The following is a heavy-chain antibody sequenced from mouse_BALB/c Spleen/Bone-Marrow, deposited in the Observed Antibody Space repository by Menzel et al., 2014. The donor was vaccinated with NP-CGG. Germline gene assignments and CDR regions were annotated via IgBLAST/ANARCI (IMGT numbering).Heavy chain of an antibody. CDR2: IWAGGST. CDR3: ARERPNYFDN. CDR1: GFSLTSYG. V-gene: IGHV2-9*02. Sequence: VKLVESGPGLVAPSQSLSITCTVSGFSLTSYGVHWVPQPPGKGLEWLGVIWAGGSTDYNSALVSRLSISKDNSKSQVFLKMNSLQTDDTAMYYCARERPNYFDNWGQGTVLTVSS. J-gene: IGHJ2*01.